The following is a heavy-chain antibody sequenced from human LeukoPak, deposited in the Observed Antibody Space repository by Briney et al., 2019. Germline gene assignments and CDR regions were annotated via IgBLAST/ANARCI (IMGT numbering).Heavy chain of an antibody. CDR1: GGSISSYY. CDR2: IYYSGST. D-gene: IGHD3-16*02. CDR3: ARAIGIHHEYDY. J-gene: IGHJ4*02. V-gene: IGHV4-59*01. Sequence: SETLSLTCTVSGGSISSYYWSWIRQPPGKGLEWIGYIYYSGSTNYNPSLKSRVTISVDTSKNQFSLKLSSVTAADTAVYYCARAIGIHHEYDYWGQGTLVTVSS.